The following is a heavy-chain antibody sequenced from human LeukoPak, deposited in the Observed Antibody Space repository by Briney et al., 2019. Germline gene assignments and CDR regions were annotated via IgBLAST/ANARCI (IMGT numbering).Heavy chain of an antibody. CDR1: GFTFDDYA. Sequence: GGSLRLSCAASGFTFDDYAIHWVRQGPGKGLEWVSGISWNSGIIGYADSVKGRFTISRDNAKNSLYLQMNSLRAEDTALYYCAKGLRITMVRGGFDYWGQGTLVTVSS. D-gene: IGHD3-10*01. CDR3: AKGLRITMVRGGFDY. J-gene: IGHJ4*02. CDR2: ISWNSGII. V-gene: IGHV3-9*01.